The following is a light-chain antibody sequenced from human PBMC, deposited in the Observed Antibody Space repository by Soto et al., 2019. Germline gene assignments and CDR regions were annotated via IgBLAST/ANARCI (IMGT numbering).Light chain of an antibody. V-gene: IGLV2-14*03. CDR2: DVS. CDR3: SSYTTSNTRQIV. CDR1: SSDVGGYNY. Sequence: HCALTHAASVYGSPVQAISISCTGTSSDVGGYNYVSWYQHHPGKAPKLIIYDVSNRPSGVSIRFSGSKSDNTASLTISGLQPEDEADYHCSSYTTSNTRQIVFGTGTKVTVL. J-gene: IGLJ1*01.